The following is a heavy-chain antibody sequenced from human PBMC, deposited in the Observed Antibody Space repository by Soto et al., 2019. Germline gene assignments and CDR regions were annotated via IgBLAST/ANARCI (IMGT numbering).Heavy chain of an antibody. CDR2: ISYDGSNK. V-gene: IGHV3-30*18. CDR3: AQDREDRPAKYYYYGMDV. CDR1: GFTFSSYG. Sequence: GGSLRLSCAASGFTFSSYGMHWVRQAPGKGLEWVAVISYDGSNKYYADSVKGRFTISRDNSKNTLYLQMNSLRAEDTAVYYCAQDREDRPAKYYYYGMDVWGQGTTVTVSS. D-gene: IGHD6-6*01. J-gene: IGHJ6*02.